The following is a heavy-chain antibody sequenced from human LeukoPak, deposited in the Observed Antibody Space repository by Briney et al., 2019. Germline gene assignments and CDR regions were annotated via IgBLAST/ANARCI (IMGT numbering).Heavy chain of an antibody. Sequence: PSETLSLTCTVPGASISSFYWSWIRQPAGKGLEWIGRVFTSGNNNYNPSLKSRVIMSGDRSKNQFSLKLSSVTAADTAVYYCARVGDSATYFDYWGQGTLVTVSS. D-gene: IGHD2-21*02. CDR1: GASISSFY. V-gene: IGHV4-4*07. J-gene: IGHJ4*02. CDR3: ARVGDSATYFDY. CDR2: VFTSGNN.